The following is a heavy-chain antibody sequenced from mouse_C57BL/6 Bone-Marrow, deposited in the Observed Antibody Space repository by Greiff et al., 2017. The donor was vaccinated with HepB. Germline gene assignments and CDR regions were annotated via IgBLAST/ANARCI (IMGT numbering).Heavy chain of an antibody. D-gene: IGHD1-1*01. J-gene: IGHJ4*01. CDR3: TRSGATVVAHYYAMDY. Sequence: QVQLKQSGAELVRPGASVTLSCKASGYTFTDYEMHWVKQTPVHGLEWIGAIDPETGGTAYNQKFKGKAILTADKSSSTAYMELRSLTSEDSAVYYCTRSGATVVAHYYAMDYWGQGTSVTVSS. V-gene: IGHV1-15*01. CDR2: IDPETGGT. CDR1: GYTFTDYE.